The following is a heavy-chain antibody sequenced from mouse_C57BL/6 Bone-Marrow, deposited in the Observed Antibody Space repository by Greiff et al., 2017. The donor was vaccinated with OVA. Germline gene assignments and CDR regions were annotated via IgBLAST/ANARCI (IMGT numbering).Heavy chain of an antibody. CDR2: INPSSGYT. CDR1: GYTFTSYT. CDR3: ASRISYWVFDY. D-gene: IGHD2-10*01. J-gene: IGHJ2*01. V-gene: IGHV1-4*01. Sequence: VQGVESGAELARPGASVKMSCKASGYTFTSYTMHWVKQRPGQGLEWIGYINPSSGYTKYNQKFKDKATLTADKSSSTAYMQLSSLTSEDSAVYYCASRISYWVFDYWGQGTTLTVSS.